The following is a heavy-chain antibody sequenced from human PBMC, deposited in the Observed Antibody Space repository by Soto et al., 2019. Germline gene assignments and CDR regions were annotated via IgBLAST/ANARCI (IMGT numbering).Heavy chain of an antibody. CDR3: AWRRGRFSAIFGVVVSAFDI. V-gene: IGHV2-26*01. CDR2: IFSNDEK. D-gene: IGHD3-3*01. Sequence: ESGGGLVQPGGSLRLSCAASGFTFSSYAMSWVRQAPGKGLEWLAHIFSNDEKSYSTSLKSRLTISKDTSNSQTGLTMTDMDPVDTATYYCAWRRGRFSAIFGVVVSAFDIWGQGTMVTVSS. J-gene: IGHJ3*02. CDR1: GFTFSSYA.